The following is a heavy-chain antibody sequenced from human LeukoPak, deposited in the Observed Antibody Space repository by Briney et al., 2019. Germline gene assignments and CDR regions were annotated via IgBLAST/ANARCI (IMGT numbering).Heavy chain of an antibody. D-gene: IGHD4-17*01. CDR1: GGSISSYY. CDR2: IYTRGRT. V-gene: IGHV4-59*01. CDR3: AREGPGDYFDY. J-gene: IGHJ4*02. Sequence: SETLSLTCTVSGGSISSYYWSWIRQPPGKGLEWIGYIYTRGRTNYNPSLKSRVPISLDTSKNQFSLKLSSVTAADTAVYYCAREGPGDYFDYWGQGTLVTVSS.